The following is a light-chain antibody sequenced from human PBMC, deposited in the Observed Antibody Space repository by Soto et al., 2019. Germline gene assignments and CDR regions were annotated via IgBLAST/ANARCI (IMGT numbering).Light chain of an antibody. V-gene: IGKV1-5*03. CDR3: QQYDSYPYN. CDR2: KSS. J-gene: IGKJ2*01. CDR1: QTISSL. Sequence: DIQMTQSPSTLSTSVGDRVTITCRASQTISSLLAWYQEKPGKAPKLLIYKSSTSESGVPSRFSGSGSGTEFTLTISSLQPDDFATYYCQQYDSYPYNFGQGTKLAIK.